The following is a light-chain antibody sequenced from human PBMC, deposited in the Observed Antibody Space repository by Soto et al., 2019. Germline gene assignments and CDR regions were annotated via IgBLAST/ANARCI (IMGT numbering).Light chain of an antibody. J-gene: IGKJ1*01. V-gene: IGKV1-5*03. CDR1: QSISSW. CDR2: KAS. CDR3: QQYNSYQWT. Sequence: DIQMTQSPSTLSASVGDRVTITCRAGQSISSWLAWYQQKPGKAPKLLIYKASSLESGVPSRFSGSGSGTEFTLTISSLQPDDFATYYCQQYNSYQWTFGQGTKVDIK.